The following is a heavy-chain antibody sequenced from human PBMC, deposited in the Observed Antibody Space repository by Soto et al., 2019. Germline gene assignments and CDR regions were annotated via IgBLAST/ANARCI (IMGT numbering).Heavy chain of an antibody. CDR2: MNTSGST. D-gene: IGHD2-15*01. CDR3: AGYMMEGSSRSAYCCSGMDV. CDR1: CGSISSYY. V-gene: IGHV4-4*07. J-gene: IGHJ6*01. Sequence: ETRSLTCTVSCGSISSYYSNWIRQPSGRGLEWIGHMNTSGSTKYNPSLKSRVTMSVDTSKNHFSLNLTSVTAADTAVYYCAGYMMEGSSRSAYCCSGMDVRGQWSAVNISS.